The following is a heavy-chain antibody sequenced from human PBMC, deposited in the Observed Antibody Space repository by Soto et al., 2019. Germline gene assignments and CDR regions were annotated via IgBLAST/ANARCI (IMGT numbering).Heavy chain of an antibody. CDR1: GGSFSGYY. J-gene: IGHJ5*02. Sequence: SETLSLTCAVYGGSFSGYYWSWSRQPPGKGLEWIGEINHSGSTNYNPSLKSRVTISVDTSKNQFSLKLSSVTAADTAVYYCARGGRIRTVTTSGSWFDPWGQGTLVTVSS. V-gene: IGHV4-34*01. D-gene: IGHD4-4*01. CDR2: INHSGST. CDR3: ARGGRIRTVTTSGSWFDP.